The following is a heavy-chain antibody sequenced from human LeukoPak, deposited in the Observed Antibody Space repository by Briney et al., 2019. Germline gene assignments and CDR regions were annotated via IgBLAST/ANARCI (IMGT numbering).Heavy chain of an antibody. V-gene: IGHV1-18*01. Sequence: ASVKVPCKASGYTFTNYGISWVRQAPGQGLDWMGWISAYNGNTVYAQELQGRVTMTTDTSTTIAYMELRSLRSDDTAVYYCARDRWSSSSSEGAFDIWGQGTMVTVSS. CDR2: ISAYNGNT. J-gene: IGHJ3*02. CDR3: ARDRWSSSSSEGAFDI. D-gene: IGHD6-6*01. CDR1: GYTFTNYG.